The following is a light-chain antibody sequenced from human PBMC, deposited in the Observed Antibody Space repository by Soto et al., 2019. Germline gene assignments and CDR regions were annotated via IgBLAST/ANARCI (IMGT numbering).Light chain of an antibody. CDR1: SSDVGGYNY. Sequence: QSALTQPPSASGSPGQSVTISCTGTSSDVGGYNYVSWYQQHPGKAPKLMIYEVSKRPSGVPDRFSGSKSGNTASLTVSGLQAEDEADYYCSSYAGSNIVVFGGGTPLTVL. CDR3: SSYAGSNIVV. V-gene: IGLV2-8*01. J-gene: IGLJ2*01. CDR2: EVS.